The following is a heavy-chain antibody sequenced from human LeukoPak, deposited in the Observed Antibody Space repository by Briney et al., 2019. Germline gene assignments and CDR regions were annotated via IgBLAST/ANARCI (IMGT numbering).Heavy chain of an antibody. V-gene: IGHV3-7*01. J-gene: IGHJ4*02. CDR3: ARGFIAAAGTGTFY. Sequence: GGSLRLSCAASGFTFSRHWMTWVRRAPGKGLEWVANIKEDGSEQYYPESAKGRFIISRDNANNILYLHLNSLRAEDTAVYYCARGFIAAAGTGTFYWGQGTLVTVSS. D-gene: IGHD6-13*01. CDR2: IKEDGSEQ. CDR1: GFTFSRHW.